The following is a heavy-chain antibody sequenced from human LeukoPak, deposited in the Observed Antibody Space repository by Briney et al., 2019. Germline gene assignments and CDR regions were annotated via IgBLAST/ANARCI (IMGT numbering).Heavy chain of an antibody. V-gene: IGHV3-66*02. CDR2: IYSGGST. Sequence: PGGSLRLSCAASGFTVSSNYMSWVRQAPGKGLEWVSVIYSGGSTYYADSVKGRFTISRDNSKNTLYLQMNSLRAEDTAVYYCARGSPANSQSFYMDVWGKGTTVTVSS. J-gene: IGHJ6*03. CDR3: ARGSPANSQSFYMDV. CDR1: GFTVSSNY. D-gene: IGHD2-2*01.